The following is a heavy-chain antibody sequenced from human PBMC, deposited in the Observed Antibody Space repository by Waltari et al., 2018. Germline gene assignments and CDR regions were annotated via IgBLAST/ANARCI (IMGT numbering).Heavy chain of an antibody. CDR1: GVSVTSYF. CDR3: ARESSGSGRNNWFDP. D-gene: IGHD3-10*01. Sequence: QVQLQESGPGLVRPSETLSLTCTVSGVSVTSYFWSWIRQPPGQGLGWIGYVPYSGSLESNPSLRSRTTTSVDTSNNYFSLTLKAVTAADTAVYYCARESSGSGRNNWFDPWGQGILVTVSS. CDR2: VPYSGSL. V-gene: IGHV4-59*02. J-gene: IGHJ5*02.